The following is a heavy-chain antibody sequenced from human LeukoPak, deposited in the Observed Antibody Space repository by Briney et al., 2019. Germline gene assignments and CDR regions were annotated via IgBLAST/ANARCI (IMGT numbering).Heavy chain of an antibody. CDR3: ARDSRHHRFLYWDWFDP. CDR2: INSDGSST. J-gene: IGHJ5*02. D-gene: IGHD1-26*01. V-gene: IGHV3-74*01. CDR1: EFSVGSNY. Sequence: GGSLRLSCAASEFSVGSNYMTWVRQAPGKGLVWVSRINSDGSSTSYADSVKGRFTISRDNVKNSLYLQMNSLRAEDTAVYYCARDSRHHRFLYWDWFDPWGQGTLVTVSS.